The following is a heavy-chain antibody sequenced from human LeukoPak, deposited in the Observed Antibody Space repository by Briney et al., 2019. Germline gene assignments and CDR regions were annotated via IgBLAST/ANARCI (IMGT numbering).Heavy chain of an antibody. J-gene: IGHJ5*02. CDR3: ARVPRVYCSSTSCPRGNWFDP. CDR1: GYTFTSYG. V-gene: IGHV1-18*01. D-gene: IGHD2-2*01. Sequence: AASVKVSCKASGYTFTSYGISWVRQAPGQGLEWMGWISAHNGNTNYAQKLQGRVTMTTDTSTSTAYMELRSLRSDDTAVYYCARVPRVYCSSTSCPRGNWFDPWGQGTLVTVSS. CDR2: ISAHNGNT.